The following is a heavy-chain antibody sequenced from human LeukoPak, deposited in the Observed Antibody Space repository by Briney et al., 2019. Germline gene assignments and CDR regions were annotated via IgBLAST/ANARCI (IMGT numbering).Heavy chain of an antibody. Sequence: GGSLRLSCAASGFTFSSYGMHWVRQAPGKGLEWVAVISYDGSNKYYADSVKGRVTISRDNSKNTLYLQMNSLRAEDTAVYYCAKDLSYDYGDYGGGFFYYYYGMDVWGKGTTVTVSS. D-gene: IGHD4-17*01. V-gene: IGHV3-30*18. CDR2: ISYDGSNK. CDR3: AKDLSYDYGDYGGGFFYYYYGMDV. J-gene: IGHJ6*04. CDR1: GFTFSSYG.